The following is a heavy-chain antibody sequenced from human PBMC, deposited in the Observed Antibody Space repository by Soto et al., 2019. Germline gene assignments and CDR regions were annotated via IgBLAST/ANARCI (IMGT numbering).Heavy chain of an antibody. D-gene: IGHD4-17*01. CDR2: IKQDGSEK. CDR3: ARVHDYGDYVDY. V-gene: IGHV3-7*01. CDR1: GFTFSSYW. Sequence: GGSLRLSCAASGFTFSSYWMSWVRQAPGKGLEWVANIKQDGSEKYYVDSVNGGFTISRDNAKNSLYLQMNSLRAEDTAVYYCARVHDYGDYVDYWGQGTLVTVSS. J-gene: IGHJ4*02.